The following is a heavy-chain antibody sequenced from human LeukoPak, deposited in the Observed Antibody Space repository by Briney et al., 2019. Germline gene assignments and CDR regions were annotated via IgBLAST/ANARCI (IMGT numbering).Heavy chain of an antibody. CDR3: ARVFPRWYGSVSYYRMWYFDL. CDR1: GFTFSSYA. CDR2: ISGNGGSK. Sequence: PGGSLRLSCAASGFTFSSYAMSWVRQAPGPGLECVSAISGNGGSKYNADSVKGRFTITSDSAKTSLYLHLHNLSAGDTAVYYCARVFPRWYGSVSYYRMWYFDLCGRGTLVTVSS. D-gene: IGHD3-10*01. V-gene: IGHV3-23*01. J-gene: IGHJ2*01.